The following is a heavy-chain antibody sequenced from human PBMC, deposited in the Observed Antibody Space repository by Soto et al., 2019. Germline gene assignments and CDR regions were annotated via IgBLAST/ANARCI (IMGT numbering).Heavy chain of an antibody. Sequence: QEQLVQSGAEVNKPGAAVKVSCEASGYTFTGYYMHWVRQAPGQGLEWMGWINPNSGGAVYAQKFQGWVTMTRDTSVSTAYMEVNRLRSDDTAVYYCARGRDFWIGSFDYWGQGTPVTVSS. CDR3: ARGRDFWIGSFDY. J-gene: IGHJ4*02. CDR1: GYTFTGYY. V-gene: IGHV1-2*04. CDR2: INPNSGGA. D-gene: IGHD3-3*01.